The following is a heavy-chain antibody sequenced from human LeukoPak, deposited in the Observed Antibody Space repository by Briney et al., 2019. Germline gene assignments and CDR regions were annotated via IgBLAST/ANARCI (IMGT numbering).Heavy chain of an antibody. J-gene: IGHJ5*02. Sequence: GASVKVSCKASGGTFSSYAISWVRQAPGQGLEWMGWINPNSGGTNYAQKFQGRVTMTRDTSITTAYMELSSLRSEDTAVYYCARLSSHYGDYKVDPWGQGTLVTVSS. V-gene: IGHV1-2*02. CDR3: ARLSSHYGDYKVDP. CDR2: INPNSGGT. D-gene: IGHD4-17*01. CDR1: GGTFSSYA.